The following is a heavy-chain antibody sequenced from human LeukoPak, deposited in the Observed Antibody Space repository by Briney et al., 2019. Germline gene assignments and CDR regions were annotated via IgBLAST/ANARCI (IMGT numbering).Heavy chain of an antibody. D-gene: IGHD3-22*01. CDR1: GYIFTGYY. Sequence: ASVKVSCKASGYIFTGYYMHWVRQAPGQGLEWMGWINPNSGGTNYAQKFQGRVTMTRDTSISTAYMELSRLRSDDTAVYYCARSYYDSSGSQFPGDYWGQGTLVTVSS. CDR2: INPNSGGT. CDR3: ARSYYDSSGSQFPGDY. V-gene: IGHV1-2*02. J-gene: IGHJ4*02.